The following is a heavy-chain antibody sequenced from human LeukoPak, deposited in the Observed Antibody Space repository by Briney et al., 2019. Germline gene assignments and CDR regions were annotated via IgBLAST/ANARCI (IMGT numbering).Heavy chain of an antibody. J-gene: IGHJ3*02. V-gene: IGHV3-53*04. CDR3: ARVPLAYCGGDCYPGAFDI. CDR1: GFTVSSNY. D-gene: IGHD2-21*02. Sequence: PGGSLRLSCAASGFTVSSNYMSWVRQAPAKGLEWVSVIYSGGSTYYADSVKGRFTISRHNSKNTLYLQMNSLRAEDTAVYYCARVPLAYCGGDCYPGAFDIWGQGTMVTVSS. CDR2: IYSGGST.